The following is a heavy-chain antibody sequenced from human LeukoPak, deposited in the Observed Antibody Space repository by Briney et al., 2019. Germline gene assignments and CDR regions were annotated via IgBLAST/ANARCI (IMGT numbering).Heavy chain of an antibody. CDR2: LYYGVNT. V-gene: IGHV4-39*01. D-gene: IGHD6-13*01. CDR3: ARLRVQQLASSYYLDV. J-gene: IGHJ6*03. CDR1: GDSVTTTSFY. Sequence: PSETLSLTCTVAGDSVTTTSFYWDWIRQAPGKGLEWIGRLYYGVNTYYKPSLKSRVTISVDTSLNQFSLILTSVTAADTGVYYCARLRVQQLASSYYLDVWGKGTTVTVSS.